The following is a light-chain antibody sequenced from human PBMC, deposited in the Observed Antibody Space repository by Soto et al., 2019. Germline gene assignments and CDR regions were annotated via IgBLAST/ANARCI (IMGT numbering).Light chain of an antibody. CDR2: SNN. V-gene: IGLV1-44*01. J-gene: IGLJ3*02. Sequence: QSVLTQPPSASGTPGQRVTISCSGSSYNIGSNTVNWYQQLPVTAPKLLIYSNNQRPSGGPDRFSGSKSGTSASLAISGLKSEDDADYYCAAWDDSLNGRVFGGGTKVTVL. CDR3: AAWDDSLNGRV. CDR1: SYNIGSNT.